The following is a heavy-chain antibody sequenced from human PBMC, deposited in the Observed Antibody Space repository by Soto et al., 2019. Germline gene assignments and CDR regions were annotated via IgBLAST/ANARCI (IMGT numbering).Heavy chain of an antibody. Sequence: GGSLRLSCAASGFTFSNYNMNWVRQAPGEGLEWVSFISSDGSSIRYADSVKGRFTISRDNSKNTLYLQMNSLRAEDTAVYYCAKGRDTSTSGWLNWFDPWGQGTRVTVSS. CDR2: ISSDGSSI. CDR3: AKGRDTSTSGWLNWFDP. V-gene: IGHV3-48*01. D-gene: IGHD6-19*01. J-gene: IGHJ5*02. CDR1: GFTFSNYN.